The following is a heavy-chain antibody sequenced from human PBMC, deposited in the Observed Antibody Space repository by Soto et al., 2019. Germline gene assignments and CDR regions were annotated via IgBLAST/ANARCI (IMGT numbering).Heavy chain of an antibody. Sequence: GESMKISCKGSGYSFTSYWIGWVRQMLGKGLEWMGIIYPGDSDTRYSPSFQGQVTISADKSISTAYLQWSSLKSSDTAMYYCARPAWGRPYDYYGMDVWGQGTTGTVSS. CDR3: ARPAWGRPYDYYGMDV. CDR2: IYPGDSDT. V-gene: IGHV5-51*01. CDR1: GYSFTSYW. D-gene: IGHD7-27*01. J-gene: IGHJ6*02.